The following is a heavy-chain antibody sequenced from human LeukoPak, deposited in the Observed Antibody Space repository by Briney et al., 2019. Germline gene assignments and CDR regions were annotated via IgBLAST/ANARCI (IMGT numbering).Heavy chain of an antibody. Sequence: GASVKVSCKASGYTFTGYYMHWVRQAPGQGLEWMGWINPNRGGTNYAQKFQGRVTMTRDTSISTAYMELSRLRSDDTAVYYCARHSPAVGYYDSSGYYSWLDPWGQGTLVTVSS. D-gene: IGHD3-22*01. CDR3: ARHSPAVGYYDSSGYYSWLDP. CDR1: GYTFTGYY. J-gene: IGHJ5*02. CDR2: INPNRGGT. V-gene: IGHV1-2*02.